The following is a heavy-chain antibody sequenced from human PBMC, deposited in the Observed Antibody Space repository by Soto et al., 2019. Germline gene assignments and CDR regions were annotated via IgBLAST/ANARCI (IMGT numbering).Heavy chain of an antibody. CDR2: IYYSGIT. CDR3: AREVEYSSSQPTGYKWFDP. V-gene: IGHV4-59*01. CDR1: GGSISSYD. D-gene: IGHD6-6*01. Sequence: KPSETLSLTGTVSGGSISSYDCSWIRQPPWKGLEWIGYIYYSGITNYNPSLKSRVTISVDTSKNQFSLKLRSVTAADTAVYYCAREVEYSSSQPTGYKWFDPWGQGTLVTVSS. J-gene: IGHJ5*02.